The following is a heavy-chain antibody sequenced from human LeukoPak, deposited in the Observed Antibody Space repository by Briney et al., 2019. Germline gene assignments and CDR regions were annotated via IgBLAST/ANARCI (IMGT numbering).Heavy chain of an antibody. J-gene: IGHJ4*02. Sequence: SVNVSCKSSGYTFKDYHGHSVRQPPEQGLDWVGWINAKSCCTNYAQKFQGRVTMTRDTSNSTDYMEVSRLTSDDTAVYYCARDRYGDGFASFDYWGQGTLATVP. V-gene: IGHV1-2*02. CDR1: GYTFKDYH. D-gene: IGHD5-24*01. CDR2: INAKSCCT. CDR3: ARDRYGDGFASFDY.